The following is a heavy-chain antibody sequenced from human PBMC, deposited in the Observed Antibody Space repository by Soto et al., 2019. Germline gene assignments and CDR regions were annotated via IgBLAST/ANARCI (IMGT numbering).Heavy chain of an antibody. CDR3: ARLKQLVFMDV. J-gene: IGHJ6*02. CDR2: ISANNGNT. V-gene: IGHV1-18*01. D-gene: IGHD6-13*01. Sequence: QVQLVQSGAEVRKPGASVKVYCKASGYTFPNYGIIWVRQAPGQGLEWMAWISANNGNTKYAQKFQDRVTMTTDTSTTTAYRELRSLRSDDTAVYYCARLKQLVFMDVWGQGTTVTVSS. CDR1: GYTFPNYG.